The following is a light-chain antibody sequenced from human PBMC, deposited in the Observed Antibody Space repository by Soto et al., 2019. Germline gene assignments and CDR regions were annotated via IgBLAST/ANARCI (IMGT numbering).Light chain of an antibody. V-gene: IGLV2-14*03. Sequence: QSALTQPASVSGSPGQSITISCSGTSSDVGDSDYVSWYQQYPGKAPQLIIYDVSKRPSGVSPRFSGSTTGNTASLTISGLQAEDDATYYCASYTDASRGVFGGGTQLTVL. J-gene: IGLJ7*01. CDR2: DVS. CDR1: SSDVGDSDY. CDR3: ASYTDASRGV.